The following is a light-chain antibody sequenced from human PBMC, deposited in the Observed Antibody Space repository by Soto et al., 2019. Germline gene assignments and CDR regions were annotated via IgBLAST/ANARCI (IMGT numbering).Light chain of an antibody. Sequence: QSALTQPASVSGSPGESITISCTGTNSDVGGYNSVSWHQQHPGKAPKLLVYDVNNRPSGVSNRFSGSKSGNTASLTISGLQAEDEADYYCASYTSRSTLAFGGGTKLTVL. CDR2: DVN. V-gene: IGLV2-14*03. CDR3: ASYTSRSTLA. J-gene: IGLJ2*01. CDR1: NSDVGGYNS.